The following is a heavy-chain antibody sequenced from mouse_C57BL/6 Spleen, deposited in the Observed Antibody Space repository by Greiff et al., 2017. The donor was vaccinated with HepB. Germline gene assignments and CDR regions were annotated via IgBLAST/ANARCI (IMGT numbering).Heavy chain of an antibody. V-gene: IGHV5-4*01. CDR3: ARDRGITTVVRRYFDV. CDR2: ISDGGSYT. J-gene: IGHJ1*03. Sequence: EVKVVESGGGLVKPGGSLKLSCAASGFTFSSYAMSWVRQTPEKRLEWVATISDGGSYTYYPDNVKGRFTISRDNAKNNLYLQMSHLKSEDTAMYYCARDRGITTVVRRYFDVWGTGTTVTVSS. CDR1: GFTFSSYA. D-gene: IGHD1-1*01.